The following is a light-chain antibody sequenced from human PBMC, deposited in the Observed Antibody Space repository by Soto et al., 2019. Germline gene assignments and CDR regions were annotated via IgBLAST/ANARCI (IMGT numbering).Light chain of an antibody. CDR1: QDIRSA. J-gene: IGKJ4*01. V-gene: IGKV1-39*01. CDR3: QQSYSTPLT. CDR2: AAS. Sequence: DIQLTQSPSSLSASVGDRVTITCLASQDIRSALGWYQQKPGKVPKLLIYAASSLQSGVPSRFSGSGSGTDFTLTISSLQPEDFATYYCQQSYSTPLTFGGGTKVDNK.